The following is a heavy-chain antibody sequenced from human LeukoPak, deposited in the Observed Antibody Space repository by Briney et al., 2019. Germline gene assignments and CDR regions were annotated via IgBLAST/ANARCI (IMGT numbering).Heavy chain of an antibody. D-gene: IGHD3-10*01. CDR3: ASKGLLLWFGELLFPY. V-gene: IGHV3-23*01. CDR2: ISGSGGST. J-gene: IGHJ4*02. Sequence: GGSLRLSCAASVFTFSSYAMSWVRQAPGKGREWVSAISGSGGSTYYADSVKGRFTISRDNSKNTLYLQMNSLRAEDTAVYYCASKGLLLWFGELLFPYWGQGTLVTVSS. CDR1: VFTFSSYA.